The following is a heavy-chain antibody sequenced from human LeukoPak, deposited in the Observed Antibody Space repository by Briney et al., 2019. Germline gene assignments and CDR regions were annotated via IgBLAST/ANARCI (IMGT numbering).Heavy chain of an antibody. CDR1: GGSISSYY. J-gene: IGHJ4*02. CDR2: IYYSGST. Sequence: PSETLSLTCTVSGGSISSYYWSWIRQPPGKGLEWIGYIYYSGSTNYNPSLKSRVTISVDTSKNQFPLKLSSVTAADTAVYYCARGQFDSYGYVYWGQGTLVTVSS. D-gene: IGHD5-18*01. CDR3: ARGQFDSYGYVY. V-gene: IGHV4-59*01.